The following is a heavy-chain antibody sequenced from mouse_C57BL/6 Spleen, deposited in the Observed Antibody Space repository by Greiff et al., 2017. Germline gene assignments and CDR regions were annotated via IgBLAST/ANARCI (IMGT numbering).Heavy chain of an antibody. V-gene: IGHV1-18*01. D-gene: IGHD4-1*01. Sequence: EVQLQQSGPELVKPGASVKIPCKASGFTFTDYNMDWVKQSHGKSLEWIGDINPNHGGTIYNQKFKGKATLTVDKSSSTAYMELRSLTSEDTAVYYCARNWDPYWYFDVWGTGTTVTVSS. CDR2: INPNHGGT. J-gene: IGHJ1*03. CDR1: GFTFTDYN. CDR3: ARNWDPYWYFDV.